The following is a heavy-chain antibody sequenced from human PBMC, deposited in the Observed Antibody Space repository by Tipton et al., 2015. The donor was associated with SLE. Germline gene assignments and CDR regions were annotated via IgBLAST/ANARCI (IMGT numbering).Heavy chain of an antibody. CDR3: AGHSSAAGYYGMNV. V-gene: IGHV4-4*08. CDR1: GGPISNYY. CDR2: IHSSGST. Sequence: TLSLTCTVSGGPISNYYWIWIRQPPGKGLEWIGYIHSSGSTYYTSSLKSRVTISLDTSKNHFSLRLPSVTAADTALYYCAGHSSAAGYYGMNVWGQGTTVTVSS. D-gene: IGHD6-19*01. J-gene: IGHJ6*02.